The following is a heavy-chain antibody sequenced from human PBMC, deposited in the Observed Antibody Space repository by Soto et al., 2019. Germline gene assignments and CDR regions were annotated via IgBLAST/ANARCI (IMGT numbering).Heavy chain of an antibody. CDR3: ARVVDYYDPYNYYGMDV. V-gene: IGHV3-21*01. CDR2: ISSSSSYI. CDR1: GFTFSSYS. Sequence: EVQLVESGGGLVKPGGSLRLSCAASGFTFSSYSMNWVRQAPGKGLEWVSSISSSSSYIYYADSVKGRFTISRDNAKNYLYLQMNSLRAEDTAVYYCARVVDYYDPYNYYGMDVWGQGTTVTVSS. J-gene: IGHJ6*02. D-gene: IGHD3-22*01.